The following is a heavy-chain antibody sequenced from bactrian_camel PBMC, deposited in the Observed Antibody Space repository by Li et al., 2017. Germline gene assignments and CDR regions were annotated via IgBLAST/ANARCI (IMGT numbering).Heavy chain of an antibody. Sequence: VQLVESGGGSVQAGGSLRLSCAASGGSYMSNCMAWFRQAPGEGREGVAAIARGGTASYADSVKGRFTISRDNAKNTLYLQMYSLRIEDTALYFCAMDSTTWARGPRSPSP. CDR3: AMDSTT. V-gene: IGHV3S53*01. J-gene: IGHJ4*01. CDR1: GGSYMSNC. CDR2: IARGGTA.